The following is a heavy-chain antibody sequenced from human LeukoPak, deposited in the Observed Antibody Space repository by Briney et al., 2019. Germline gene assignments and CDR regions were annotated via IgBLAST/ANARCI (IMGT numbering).Heavy chain of an antibody. CDR3: AKGGIVVVPAAMPGHFDY. CDR1: GFTFSSYS. Sequence: GGSLRLSCAASGFTFSSYSMNWVRQAPGKGLEWVSSISSSSSYIYYADSVKGRFTISRDNAKNSLYLQMNSLRAEDTALYYCAKGGIVVVPAAMPGHFDYWGQGTLVTVSS. D-gene: IGHD2-2*01. V-gene: IGHV3-21*04. CDR2: ISSSSSYI. J-gene: IGHJ4*02.